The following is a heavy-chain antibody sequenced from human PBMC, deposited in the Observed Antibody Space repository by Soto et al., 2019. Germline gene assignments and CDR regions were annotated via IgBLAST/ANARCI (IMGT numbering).Heavy chain of an antibody. CDR3: ARDPYSYGYGKKFEY. CDR1: GFTFSSYA. D-gene: IGHD5-18*01. Sequence: QVQLVESGGGVVQPGRSLRLSCAASGFTFSSYAMHLVRQAPGKGLEWVAVISYDGSNKYYADSVKGRFTISRDNSKNTLYLQMNSLRAEDTAVYYCARDPYSYGYGKKFEYWGQGTMVNVS. J-gene: IGHJ4*02. CDR2: ISYDGSNK. V-gene: IGHV3-30-3*01.